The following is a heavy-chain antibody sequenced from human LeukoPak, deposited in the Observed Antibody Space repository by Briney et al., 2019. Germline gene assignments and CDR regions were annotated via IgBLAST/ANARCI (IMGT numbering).Heavy chain of an antibody. CDR1: QFTFTDYG. CDR3: ARELVSSIVVVTAMGYFDY. Sequence: PGRSLRLSSAASQFTFTDYGMSWVRQRQGNGLGWDSFISGTVRSTYYADSVKGRFTISRDNAKNSLYLQMNSLRAEDTAVYYCARELVSSIVVVTAMGYFDYWGQGTLVTVSS. V-gene: IGHV3-23*01. J-gene: IGHJ4*02. CDR2: ISGTVRST. D-gene: IGHD2-21*02.